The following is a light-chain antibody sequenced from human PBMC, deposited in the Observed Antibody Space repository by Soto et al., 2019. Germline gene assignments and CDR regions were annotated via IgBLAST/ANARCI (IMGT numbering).Light chain of an antibody. CDR1: QSISTY. CDR2: AAS. CDR3: QQSYSTPRT. Sequence: DIQGTQSPSSLSASVGDRVTITCRASQSISTYLNWYQQKPGKAPKLLICAASSLQSGVPSRFSGSGSGTDFTLTISSLQHEDFATYYCQQSYSTPRTFGQGNKLEIK. J-gene: IGKJ2*01. V-gene: IGKV1-39*01.